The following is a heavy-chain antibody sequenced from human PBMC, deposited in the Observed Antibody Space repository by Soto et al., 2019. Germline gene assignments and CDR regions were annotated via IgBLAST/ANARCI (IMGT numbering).Heavy chain of an antibody. Sequence: GSLRLSCAASGFTFSSYAMHWVRQAPGKGLEWVAVISYDGSNKYYADSVKGRFTISRDNSKNTLYLQMNSLRAEDTAVYYCARAENQLVGDYYYYGMDVWGQGTTVTVSS. V-gene: IGHV3-30-3*01. J-gene: IGHJ6*02. CDR3: ARAENQLVGDYYYYGMDV. D-gene: IGHD6-6*01. CDR2: ISYDGSNK. CDR1: GFTFSSYA.